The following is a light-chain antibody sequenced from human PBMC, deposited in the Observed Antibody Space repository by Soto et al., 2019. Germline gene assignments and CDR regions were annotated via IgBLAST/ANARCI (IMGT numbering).Light chain of an antibody. CDR2: DAS. V-gene: IGKV3-15*01. J-gene: IGKJ1*01. Sequence: MKQSPATVSVNPGERATLSCRASQNIDNKLVWYQQKPGQVPRLLIYDASTRATGIPARFSGSGSGTEFTLTISSLQSEDFAFYYCQQFHYWWTFGQGTKV. CDR3: QQFHYWWT. CDR1: QNIDNK.